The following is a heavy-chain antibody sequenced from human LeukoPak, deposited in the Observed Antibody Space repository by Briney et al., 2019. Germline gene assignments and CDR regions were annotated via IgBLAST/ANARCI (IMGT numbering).Heavy chain of an antibody. J-gene: IGHJ4*02. D-gene: IGHD3-22*01. V-gene: IGHV3-30*07. CDR3: AKDNYYDSSGYSAY. CDR2: EVTNT. Sequence: EVTNTYYADSVKGRFTISIDNSKNTLYLQINSLSAATTAVYYCAKDNYYDSSGYSAYWGQGTLVTVSS.